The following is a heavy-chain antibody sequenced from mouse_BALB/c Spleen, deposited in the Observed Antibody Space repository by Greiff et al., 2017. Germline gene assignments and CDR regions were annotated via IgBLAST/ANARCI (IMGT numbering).Heavy chain of an antibody. J-gene: IGHJ4*01. CDR1: GFTFSSYA. Sequence: EVMLVESGGGLVKPGGSLKLSCAASGFTFSSYAMSWVRQTPEKRLEWVASISSGGSTYYPDSVKGRFTISRDNARNILYLQMSSLRSEDTAMYYCARERGWGYDAMDYWGQGTSVTVSS. V-gene: IGHV5-6-5*01. CDR3: ARERGWGYDAMDY. D-gene: IGHD1-1*02. CDR2: ISSGGST.